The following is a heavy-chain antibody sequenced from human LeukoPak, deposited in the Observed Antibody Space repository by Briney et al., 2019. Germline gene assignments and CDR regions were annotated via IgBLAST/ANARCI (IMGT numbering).Heavy chain of an antibody. Sequence: SETLSLTCTVSGGSISSYYWSWIRQPPGKGLEWIGYIHYSGSTDYNPSLKSRLTISVDTSKNQFSLKLSSVTAADTAVYYCARQGIQIWLPFDYWGQGTLVTVSS. V-gene: IGHV4-59*08. CDR2: IHYSGST. D-gene: IGHD5-18*01. CDR3: ARQGIQIWLPFDY. J-gene: IGHJ4*02. CDR1: GGSISSYY.